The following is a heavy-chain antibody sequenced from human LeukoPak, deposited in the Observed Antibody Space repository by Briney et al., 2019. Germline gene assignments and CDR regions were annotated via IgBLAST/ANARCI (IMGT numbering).Heavy chain of an antibody. J-gene: IGHJ4*02. D-gene: IGHD1/OR15-1a*01. CDR2: ISSGSGTV. CDR1: GFTFSTYS. V-gene: IGHV3-48*01. CDR3: TSLSNTDKDDC. Sequence: PGGSLRLSCAASGFTFSTYSMNWVRQAPGKGLEWVSYISSGSGTVYYADSVKGRFTISRDNAKNSLYLQMNSLRAEDTAVYYCTSLSNTDKDDCWGQGTLVTVSS.